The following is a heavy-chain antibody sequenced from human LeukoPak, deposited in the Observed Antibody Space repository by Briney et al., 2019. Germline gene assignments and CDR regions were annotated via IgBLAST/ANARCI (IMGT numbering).Heavy chain of an antibody. D-gene: IGHD6-13*01. CDR1: GGSISSYY. J-gene: IGHJ3*02. V-gene: IGHV4-59*08. Sequence: PSETLFLTCTVSGGSISSYYWSWIRQPPGKGLEWIGYIYYSGSTNYNPSLKSRVTISVDTSKNQFSLKLSSVTAADTAVYYCARHQQQLVRPRAFDIWGQGTMVTVSS. CDR3: ARHQQQLVRPRAFDI. CDR2: IYYSGST.